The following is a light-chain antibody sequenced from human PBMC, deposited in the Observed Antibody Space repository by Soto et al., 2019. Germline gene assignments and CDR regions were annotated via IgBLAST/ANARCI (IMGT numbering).Light chain of an antibody. CDR2: VAS. V-gene: IGKV3-20*01. CDR3: QQFDRSLPSWT. J-gene: IGKJ1*01. CDR1: QSVSSNY. Sequence: ETVLTQSPGTLSLSPGERATLSCRASQSVSSNYLAWYQHIPGQAPRLLIYVASTRATGIPDRFSGSGSGTDFTLTISRLEPEDFAVDYCQQFDRSLPSWTFGQGNKVE.